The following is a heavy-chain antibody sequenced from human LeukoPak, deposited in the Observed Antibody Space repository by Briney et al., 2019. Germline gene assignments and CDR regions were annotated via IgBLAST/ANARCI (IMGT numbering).Heavy chain of an antibody. CDR2: IYTSGST. CDR3: ARDHWLFSSKTWYYYGMDV. Sequence: MPSETLSLTCTVSGGSISSYYWSWIRQPAGKGLEWIGRIYTSGSTNYNPSLKSRVTMSVDTSKNLFSLILTSVSASDTAIYYCARDHWLFSSKTWYYYGMDVWGQGTTVTVSS. J-gene: IGHJ6*02. D-gene: IGHD3-9*01. CDR1: GGSISSYY. V-gene: IGHV4-4*07.